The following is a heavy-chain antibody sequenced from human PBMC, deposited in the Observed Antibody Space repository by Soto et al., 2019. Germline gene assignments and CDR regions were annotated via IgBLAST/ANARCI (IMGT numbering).Heavy chain of an antibody. CDR1: GGSVNNDNYY. J-gene: IGHJ2*01. V-gene: IGHV4-31*03. CDR2: IYYSGST. Sequence: QVQLQESGPGLVKPSETLSLSCTVSGGSVNNDNYYWSWIRQPPGKGLEWIGYIYYSGSTYCNPSLKSRVTISVDTSKNQFSLKLSSVTAADTAVYYCARGYYDYVWGTYFGYGRYFDLWGRGTLVTVSS. CDR3: ARGYYDYVWGTYFGYGRYFDL. D-gene: IGHD3-16*01.